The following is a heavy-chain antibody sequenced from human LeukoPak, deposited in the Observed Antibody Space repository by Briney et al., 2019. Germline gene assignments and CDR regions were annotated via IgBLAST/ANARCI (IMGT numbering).Heavy chain of an antibody. CDR1: GFTFSDYY. CDR3: ARVRLATTAFDY. V-gene: IGHV3-11*01. CDR2: ISSSGSTI. Sequence: GGSLRLSCAASGFTFSDYYMSWIRQAPGKGLEWVSYISSSGSTIYYADSVKGRFTISRDNAKNSLYLRMNSLRAEDTAVYYCARVRLATTAFDYWGQGTLVTVSS. J-gene: IGHJ4*02. D-gene: IGHD5-24*01.